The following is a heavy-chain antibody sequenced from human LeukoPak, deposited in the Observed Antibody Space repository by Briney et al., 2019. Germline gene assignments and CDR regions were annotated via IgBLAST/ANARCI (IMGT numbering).Heavy chain of an antibody. Sequence: PGGSLRLSCAASRFTFSSYAMSWVRQAPGKGLEWVSAISGSGGSTYYADSVKGRFTISRDNSKNTLYLQMNSLRAEDTAVYYCAKDTSITGTTSYYYYYYGMDVWGQGTTVTVSS. D-gene: IGHD1-7*01. V-gene: IGHV3-23*01. CDR3: AKDTSITGTTSYYYYYYGMDV. CDR1: RFTFSSYA. CDR2: ISGSGGST. J-gene: IGHJ6*02.